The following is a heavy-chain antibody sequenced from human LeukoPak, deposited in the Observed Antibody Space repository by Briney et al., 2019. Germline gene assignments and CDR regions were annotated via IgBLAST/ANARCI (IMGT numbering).Heavy chain of an antibody. CDR3: ARLRRYSSGWYYFDY. CDR2: IYYSGST. Sequence: SETLSLTCSVPGGSISSSSYYWGWIRQPPGKGLEWIGSIYYSGSTYYNPSLNSRVTISVDTSKNQFSLKLSSVTAADPAVYYCARLRRYSSGWYYFDYCGQGTLVTVSS. V-gene: IGHV4-39*01. CDR1: GGSISSSSYY. J-gene: IGHJ4*02. D-gene: IGHD6-19*01.